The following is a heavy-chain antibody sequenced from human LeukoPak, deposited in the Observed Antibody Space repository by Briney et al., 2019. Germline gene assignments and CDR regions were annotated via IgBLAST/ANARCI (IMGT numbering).Heavy chain of an antibody. J-gene: IGHJ4*02. Sequence: GRSLRLSCAASGFTFDDYAMHWVRQAPGKGLEWVSGISWNSGSIGYADSVKGRFTISRDNAKNSLYLQMNSLRAEDTALYYCAKDQGVMFGYYFDYWGQGTLVTVSS. V-gene: IGHV3-9*01. CDR1: GFTFDDYA. CDR3: AKDQGVMFGYYFDY. D-gene: IGHD3-10*02. CDR2: ISWNSGSI.